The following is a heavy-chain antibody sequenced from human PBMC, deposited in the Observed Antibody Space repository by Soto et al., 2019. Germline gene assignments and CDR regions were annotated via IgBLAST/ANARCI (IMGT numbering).Heavy chain of an antibody. CDR1: GFTFSSYW. V-gene: IGHV3-7*05. CDR3: ARRVVVITKDNWFDP. J-gene: IGHJ5*02. D-gene: IGHD3-22*01. CDR2: IKQDGSEK. Sequence: PGGSLRLSCAASGFTFSSYWMSWVRQAPGKGLEWVANIKQDGSEKYYVDSVKGRFTISRDNAKNSLYLQMNSLRAEGTAVYYCARRVVVITKDNWFDPWGQGTLVTVSS.